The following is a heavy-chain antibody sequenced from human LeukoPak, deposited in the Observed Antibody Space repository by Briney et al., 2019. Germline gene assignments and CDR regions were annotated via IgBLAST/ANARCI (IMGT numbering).Heavy chain of an antibody. CDR2: IYSGGST. Sequence: GGSLRLSCVASGFTVSSNYMSWVRQAPGKGLEWVSVIYSGGSTYYADSVKGRFTISRDNSKNTLYLQMNRLRAEDTAVYYCASGSGSYRTPYYYMDVWGTGTTVTVSS. D-gene: IGHD3-10*01. CDR3: ASGSGSYRTPYYYMDV. V-gene: IGHV3-53*01. CDR1: GFTVSSNY. J-gene: IGHJ6*03.